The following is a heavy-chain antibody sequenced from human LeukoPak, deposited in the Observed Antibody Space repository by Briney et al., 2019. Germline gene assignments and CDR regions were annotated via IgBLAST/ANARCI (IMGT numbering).Heavy chain of an antibody. D-gene: IGHD5-18*01. V-gene: IGHV3-9*01. CDR1: GFTFDDYA. CDR2: ISWNSGSI. Sequence: PGRSLRLSCAASGFTFDDYAMHWVRQAPGKGLEWVSGISWNSGSIGYADSVKGRFTISRDNAKNSLYLQMNSLRAEDTALYYCEKSDTAMDHYFDYWGRGTRVTVSS. CDR3: EKSDTAMDHYFDY. J-gene: IGHJ4*02.